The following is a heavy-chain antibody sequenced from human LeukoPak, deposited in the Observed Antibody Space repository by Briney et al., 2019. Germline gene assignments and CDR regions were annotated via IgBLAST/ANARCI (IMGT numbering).Heavy chain of an antibody. D-gene: IGHD3-10*01. CDR2: ISGSGGST. Sequence: GGSPRLSCATSGFSFSSYAMSWVRQAPGKGLEWVSAISGSGGSTYYADSVKGRFTISRDNSKNTLYLQMNSLRAEDTAVYYCARPDVLLWFGELNYWGQGTLVTVSS. V-gene: IGHV3-23*01. CDR1: GFSFSSYA. J-gene: IGHJ4*02. CDR3: ARPDVLLWFGELNY.